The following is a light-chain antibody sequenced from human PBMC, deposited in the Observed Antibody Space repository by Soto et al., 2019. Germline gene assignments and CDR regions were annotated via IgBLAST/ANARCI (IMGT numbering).Light chain of an antibody. J-gene: IGKJ1*01. CDR3: QQYNDYSPRT. V-gene: IGKV1-5*03. Sequence: DIQLTQSPSTLSASVGDRVTITCRASQFISIWLAWYQQKPGNAPELLIYKASSLESGVPSRFSGSGSGTEFTLTISSLQPDDFATYYCQQYNDYSPRTFGQGTKVEIK. CDR2: KAS. CDR1: QFISIW.